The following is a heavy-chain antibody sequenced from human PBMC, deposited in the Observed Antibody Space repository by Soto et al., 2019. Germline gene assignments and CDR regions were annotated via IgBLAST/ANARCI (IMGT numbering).Heavy chain of an antibody. CDR1: GGSISSYY. D-gene: IGHD2-15*01. CDR3: ARGSYCSGGSCYYFDY. CDR2: IYYSGST. V-gene: IGHV4-59*01. J-gene: IGHJ4*02. Sequence: SETLSLTCTVSGGSISSYYWSWIRQPPGKGLEWIGYIYYSGSTNYNPSLKSRVTISVDTSKNQFSLKLSSVTAADTAVYYCARGSYCSGGSCYYFDYWGQGTLVTVSS.